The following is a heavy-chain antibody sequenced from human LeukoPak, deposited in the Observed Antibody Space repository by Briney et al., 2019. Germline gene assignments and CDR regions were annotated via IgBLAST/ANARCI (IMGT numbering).Heavy chain of an antibody. V-gene: IGHV1-46*01. J-gene: IGHJ4*02. D-gene: IGHD6-13*01. CDR2: INPSGGST. Sequence: PRASVKVSCTASGYTFTSYYMHWVRQAPGQGLEWMGIINPSGGSTSYAQKFQGRVTMTRDTSTSTVYMELSSLRSEDTAVYYCARVPIAAAASYYFDYWGQGTLVTVSS. CDR1: GYTFTSYY. CDR3: ARVPIAAAASYYFDY.